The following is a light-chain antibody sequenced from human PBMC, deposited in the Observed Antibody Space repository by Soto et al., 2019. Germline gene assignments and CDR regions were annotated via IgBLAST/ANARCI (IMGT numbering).Light chain of an antibody. J-gene: IGKJ5*01. V-gene: IGKV1-33*01. CDR1: QDSNDY. CDR2: GAS. Sequence: IQLTQSPSSLSASLAPRATITCHASQDSNDYSNWYQQKPGKAPRLLIYGASFLEVGVPSRFSGSGSGTHFTLTISSLQPEDFATYYCQQYDSLPCTFGQGTRLEIK. CDR3: QQYDSLPCT.